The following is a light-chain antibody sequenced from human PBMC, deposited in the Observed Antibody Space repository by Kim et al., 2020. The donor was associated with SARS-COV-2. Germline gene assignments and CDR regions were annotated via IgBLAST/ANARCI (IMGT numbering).Light chain of an antibody. V-gene: IGLV2-14*03. CDR2: GVS. CDR1: SSDIGASNF. Sequence: GQSITMSCTGTSSDIGASNFVSWYQQHPAKAPKLMIYGVSNRPSGFSNRFSGSKSGNTASLTISELQAEDEADYYCSSFTSSITYVFGTGTKVTVL. CDR3: SSFTSSITYV. J-gene: IGLJ1*01.